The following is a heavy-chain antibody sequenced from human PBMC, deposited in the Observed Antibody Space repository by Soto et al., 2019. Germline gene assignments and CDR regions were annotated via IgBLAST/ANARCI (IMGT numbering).Heavy chain of an antibody. CDR1: GFTFSSYS. D-gene: IGHD6-19*01. Sequence: EVPLVESGGGLVKPGGSLRLSCAASGFTFSSYSMNWVRQAPGKGLEWVSSISSSSSYIYYADSVKGRFTISRDNAKNSLYLQMNSLRAEDTAVYYCARDPFVIAVAGGNWFDPWGQGTLVTVSS. J-gene: IGHJ5*02. CDR3: ARDPFVIAVAGGNWFDP. V-gene: IGHV3-21*01. CDR2: ISSSSSYI.